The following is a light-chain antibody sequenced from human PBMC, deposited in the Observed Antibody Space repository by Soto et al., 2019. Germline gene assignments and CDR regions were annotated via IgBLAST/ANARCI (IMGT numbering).Light chain of an antibody. Sequence: EIVLTQSPGTLSLSPGERATLSCRASQSVTSSYLAWYQQKPGQAPRLLIYGASSRATGIPDRFSGSGSGTYVTLTISRLEPEDFAVYYWHQYGSSPLTFGGGTKVEIK. V-gene: IGKV3-20*01. CDR1: QSVTSSY. CDR2: GAS. J-gene: IGKJ4*01. CDR3: HQYGSSPLT.